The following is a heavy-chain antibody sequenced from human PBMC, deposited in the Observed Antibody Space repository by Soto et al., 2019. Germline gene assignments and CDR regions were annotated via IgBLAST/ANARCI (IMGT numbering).Heavy chain of an antibody. V-gene: IGHV1-69*13. J-gene: IGHJ4*02. CDR2: IIPIFGTA. CDR1: RGTFSSYT. Sequence: ASVKVSCTASRGTFSSYTISWVRQAPGKGLEWMGWIIPIFGTANYAQKFQGRVTITADESTSTAYMELSSLRAEDTAVYYCAKSHNSSSGIWYWGQGTLVTVSS. D-gene: IGHD3-22*01. CDR3: AKSHNSSSGIWY.